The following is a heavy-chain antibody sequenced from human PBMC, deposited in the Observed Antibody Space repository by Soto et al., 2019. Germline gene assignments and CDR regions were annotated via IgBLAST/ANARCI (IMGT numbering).Heavy chain of an antibody. CDR3: ATLEV. Sequence: QVQLVQSGAEVRKPGSSVTISCMASGDTLSDYLLRWVRQAPGQGLEWMGGIIPKFGVTHYAQKFRDGLTITADESRKTAHMELRSLRSEDTAVYYCATLEVWGQGTLVTVSP. J-gene: IGHJ4*02. V-gene: IGHV1-69*12. CDR2: IIPKFGVT. CDR1: GDTLSDYL.